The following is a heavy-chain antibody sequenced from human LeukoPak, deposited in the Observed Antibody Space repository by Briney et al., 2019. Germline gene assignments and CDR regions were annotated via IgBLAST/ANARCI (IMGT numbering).Heavy chain of an antibody. CDR1: GGSISSYY. CDR2: IYYSGST. J-gene: IGHJ4*02. Sequence: SETLSLTCTVSGGSISSYYWSWIRQPPGKGLEWIGYIYYSGSTNYNPSLKSRVTISVNTSKNQFSLKLSSVTAADTAVYYCARGLRHDFWSGTSHSRRGFADYWGQGTLVTVSS. CDR3: ARGLRHDFWSGTSHSRRGFADY. V-gene: IGHV4-59*12. D-gene: IGHD3-3*01.